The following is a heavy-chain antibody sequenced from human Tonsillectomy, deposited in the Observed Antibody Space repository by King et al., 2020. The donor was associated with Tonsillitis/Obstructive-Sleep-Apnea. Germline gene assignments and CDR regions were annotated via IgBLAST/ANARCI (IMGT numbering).Heavy chain of an antibody. V-gene: IGHV4-4*02. CDR1: GGSITSSNW. CDR3: SGLHCGGDCFSRGQNWSDP. D-gene: IGHD2-21*01. J-gene: IGHJ5*02. Sequence: VPLHESGPGLVKPSGTLSLSCAVSGGSITSSNWWSWVRQPPGKGLEWIGEVYHSGITNNNPSLKSRVTMSVDKSKNQFSLDLRSVTAADTTVYYCSGLHCGGDCFSRGQNWSDPWGQGILVTVSS. CDR2: VYHSGIT.